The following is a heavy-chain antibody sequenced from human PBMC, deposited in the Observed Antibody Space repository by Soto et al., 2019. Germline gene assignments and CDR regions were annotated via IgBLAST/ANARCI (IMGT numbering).Heavy chain of an antibody. Sequence: QVQLQESGPGLVKPSGTLSLTCAVSGGSISSSNWWSWVRQPPGKGLEWIGEIYHSGSTNYNPSLKSRVTISVDKSKNQFSLKLSSVTVAHTAVYYCASFVSSSWYSDRFDPWGQGTLVTVSS. CDR3: ASFVSSSWYSDRFDP. CDR1: GGSISSSNW. V-gene: IGHV4-4*02. J-gene: IGHJ5*02. D-gene: IGHD6-13*01. CDR2: IYHSGST.